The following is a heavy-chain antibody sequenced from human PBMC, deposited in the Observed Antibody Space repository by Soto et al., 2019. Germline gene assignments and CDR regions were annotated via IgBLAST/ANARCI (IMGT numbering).Heavy chain of an antibody. CDR2: FDPKDGNT. V-gene: IGHV1-8*02. J-gene: IGHJ5*02. CDR1: GYTFTGYY. CDR3: ARGTRRKLLVS. D-gene: IGHD2-15*01. Sequence: GASVKVSCKASGYTFTGYYMHWVRQAPGQGLEWMGCFDPKDGNTGYAQKFQGRVTMTRNTSISTAYMELSSLRSEDTAVYYCARGTRRKLLVSWGQGALVTVSS.